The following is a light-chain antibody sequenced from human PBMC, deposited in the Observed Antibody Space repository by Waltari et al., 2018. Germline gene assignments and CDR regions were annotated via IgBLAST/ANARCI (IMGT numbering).Light chain of an antibody. Sequence: SYELTQSPSMSVSPGQTARITCSADALPRQFAYWYQQKPGQAPVMVIYKDRERPSGIPGRFSGSKSGPTATLTISGVQAEDEADYYCQSTDSSGILFGGGTKLAVL. V-gene: IGLV3-25*03. J-gene: IGLJ3*02. CDR1: ALPRQF. CDR2: KDR. CDR3: QSTDSSGIL.